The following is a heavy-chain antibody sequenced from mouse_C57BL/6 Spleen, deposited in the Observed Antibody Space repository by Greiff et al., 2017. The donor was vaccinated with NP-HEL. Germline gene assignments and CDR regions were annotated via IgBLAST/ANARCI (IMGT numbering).Heavy chain of an antibody. CDR2: ISSGGDYI. D-gene: IGHD1-1*01. CDR1: GFTFSSYA. V-gene: IGHV5-9-1*02. J-gene: IGHJ4*01. Sequence: EVKLVESGEGLVKPGGSLKLSCAASGFTFSSYAMSWVRQTPEKRLEWVAYISSGGDYIYYADTVKGRFTISRDNARNTLYLQMSSLKSEDTAMYYCTRDRVYYGSSLYAMDYWGQGTSVTVSS. CDR3: TRDRVYYGSSLYAMDY.